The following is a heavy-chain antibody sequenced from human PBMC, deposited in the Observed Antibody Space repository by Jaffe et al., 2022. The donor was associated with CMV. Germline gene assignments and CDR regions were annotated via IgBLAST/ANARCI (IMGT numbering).Heavy chain of an antibody. J-gene: IGHJ4*02. V-gene: IGHV4-34*01. CDR3: ARCHVAVAAPDY. D-gene: IGHD6-19*01. Sequence: QVQLQQWGAGLLKPSETLSLTCAVYGGSFSGYYWSWIRQPPGKGLEWIGEINHSGSTNYNPSLKSRVTISVDTSKNQFSLKLSSVTAADTAVYYCARCHVAVAAPDYWGQGTLVTVSS. CDR2: INHSGST. CDR1: GGSFSGYY.